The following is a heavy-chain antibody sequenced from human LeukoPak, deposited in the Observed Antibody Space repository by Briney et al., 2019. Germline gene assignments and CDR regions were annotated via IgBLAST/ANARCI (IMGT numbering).Heavy chain of an antibody. CDR3: GRGDGRCRGGRRPRGNWFDP. D-gene: IGHD2-15*01. Sequence: PSQTLSLTCAVSGGSISSGGYSWSWIRQPPGTGLEWIGYIYYTGTTYYNPSLKSRVIISVDTSKNQFSLKLNSVTAADTAVYYWGRGDGRCRGGRRPRGNWFDPWGQGNLGT. J-gene: IGHJ5*02. CDR2: IYYTGTT. V-gene: IGHV4-30-4*07. CDR1: GGSISSGGYS.